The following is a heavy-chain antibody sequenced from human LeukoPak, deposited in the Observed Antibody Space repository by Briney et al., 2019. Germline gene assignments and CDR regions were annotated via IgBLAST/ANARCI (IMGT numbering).Heavy chain of an antibody. Sequence: SETLSLTCTVSGVSISSYYWSWIRQPPGKGLDWIGYIFYSGNTIYNRSLRSRVTISADTSKNHFSLRLRSVTAEDTAVYYCARLAAISESDYPDAWGQGTLVTVSS. D-gene: IGHD1-26*01. CDR2: IFYSGNT. CDR3: ARLAAISESDYPDA. CDR1: GVSISSYY. J-gene: IGHJ5*02. V-gene: IGHV4-59*08.